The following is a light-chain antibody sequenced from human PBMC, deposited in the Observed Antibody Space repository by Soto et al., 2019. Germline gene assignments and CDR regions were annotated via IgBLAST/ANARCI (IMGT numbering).Light chain of an antibody. CDR1: QSIDSW. Sequence: DIQMTQSPSTLSASVGDRVTIACRASQSIDSWLAWYQQKPGKAPKFLIYDASDLESGVPSRFSGSGSGTEFTHTISSLQPADFATYYCQQYRGKPFTFGQGTKVEIK. CDR2: DAS. J-gene: IGKJ2*01. V-gene: IGKV1-5*01. CDR3: QQYRGKPFT.